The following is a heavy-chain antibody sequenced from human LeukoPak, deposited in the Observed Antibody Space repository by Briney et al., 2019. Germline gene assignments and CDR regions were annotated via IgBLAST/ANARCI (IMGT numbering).Heavy chain of an antibody. CDR1: GFTFSSYA. Sequence: GGSLRLSCAASGFTFSSYAMSWVRQAPGKGLEWVSVIYSGGSTYYADSVKGRFTISRDNSKNTLHLQMNSLRAEDTAVYYCARIKYSSGWPDAFDIWGQGTMVTVSS. J-gene: IGHJ3*02. CDR2: IYSGGST. D-gene: IGHD6-19*01. V-gene: IGHV3-66*02. CDR3: ARIKYSSGWPDAFDI.